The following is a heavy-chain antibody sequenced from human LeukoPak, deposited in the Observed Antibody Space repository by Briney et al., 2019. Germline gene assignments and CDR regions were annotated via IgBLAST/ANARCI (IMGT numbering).Heavy chain of an antibody. CDR2: ISSSSSYI. J-gene: IGHJ4*02. Sequence: GGSLRLSCAASGFTFSSYSMNWVRQAPGKGLEWVSSISSSSSYIYYADSVKGRFTISRDNAKNSLYLQINSLRAEDTAVYYCARYRINSAYYDSSGYLPDYWGQGTLVTVSS. V-gene: IGHV3-21*01. CDR3: ARYRINSAYYDSSGYLPDY. D-gene: IGHD3-22*01. CDR1: GFTFSSYS.